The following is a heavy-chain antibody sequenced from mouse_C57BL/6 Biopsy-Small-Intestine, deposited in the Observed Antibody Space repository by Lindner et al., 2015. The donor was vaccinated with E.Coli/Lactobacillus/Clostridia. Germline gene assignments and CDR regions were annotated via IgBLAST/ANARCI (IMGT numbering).Heavy chain of an antibody. V-gene: IGHV1-82*01. D-gene: IGHD2-4*01. CDR2: IYPGDGDT. J-gene: IGHJ2*01. CDR3: ARIYYDYLYYFDY. Sequence: VQLQESGPELVKPGASVKISCKASGYAFSSSWMNWVKQRPGKGLEWIGRIYPGDGDTKYNGKFKGKATLTADKSSSTAYMQLSSLTSEDSAVYFRARIYYDYLYYFDYWGQGTTLTVSS. CDR1: GYAFSSSW.